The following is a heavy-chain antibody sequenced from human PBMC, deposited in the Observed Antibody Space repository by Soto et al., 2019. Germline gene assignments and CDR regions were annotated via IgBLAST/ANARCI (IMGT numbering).Heavy chain of an antibody. CDR3: ARSSVTIDGLDF. D-gene: IGHD4-17*01. CDR2: INGGIGNT. CDR1: GYDFNSYS. J-gene: IGHJ4*02. Sequence: QVRLEQSRAEVKEPGASVKISCKASGYDFNSYSIHWLRQAPGQRPEYMGRINGGIGNTKVSQKFQDRLTISRDTSASAMYMELSSLTSDDTGVYDCARSSVTIDGLDFWGQGTLVIVSS. V-gene: IGHV1-3*01.